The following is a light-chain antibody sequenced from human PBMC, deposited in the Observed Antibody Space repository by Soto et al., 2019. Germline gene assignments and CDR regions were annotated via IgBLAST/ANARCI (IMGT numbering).Light chain of an antibody. Sequence: DIRMTQSPSTLSASVGDRVTITCRASQSISNWLAWYQQKPGKAPKLLIYDAPSLESGVPSRFSGSASGTEFTLTISSLQPDDFATYYCQHYETYPITFGQGTRLEI. V-gene: IGKV1-5*01. CDR3: QHYETYPIT. CDR2: DAP. J-gene: IGKJ5*01. CDR1: QSISNW.